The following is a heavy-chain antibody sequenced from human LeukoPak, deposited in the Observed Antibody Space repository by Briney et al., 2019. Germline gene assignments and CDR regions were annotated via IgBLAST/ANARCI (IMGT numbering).Heavy chain of an antibody. CDR2: IIPIFGTA. V-gene: IGHV1-69*13. CDR1: GGTFSSYA. D-gene: IGHD1-26*01. Sequence: PVKVSCKASGGTFSSYAISWVRQAPGQGLEWMGGIIPIFGTANYAQKFQGRVTITADESTSAAYMELSSLRSEDTAVYFCARGVRNSGSYYVDYWGQGTLVTVSS. J-gene: IGHJ4*02. CDR3: ARGVRNSGSYYVDY.